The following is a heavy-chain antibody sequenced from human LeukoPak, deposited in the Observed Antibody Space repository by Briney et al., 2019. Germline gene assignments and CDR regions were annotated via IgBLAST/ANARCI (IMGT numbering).Heavy chain of an antibody. CDR2: ITGSGSGI. V-gene: IGHV3-23*01. J-gene: IGHJ4*02. D-gene: IGHD1-1*01. Sequence: GGSLRLSCAASGFTFSNYAMSWVRQAPGKGLEWVSAITGSGSGIYYADSMKSRFTISRDNSKNTLYLQINSLRAEDTAVYYCARSGGGIYWGQGTLVTVSS. CDR1: GFTFSNYA. CDR3: ARSGGGIY.